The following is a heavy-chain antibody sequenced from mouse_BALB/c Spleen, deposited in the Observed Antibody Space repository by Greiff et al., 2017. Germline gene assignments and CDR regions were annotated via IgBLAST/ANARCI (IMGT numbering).Heavy chain of an antibody. CDR3: APFITTATGAMDY. CDR1: GFNIKDYY. CDR2: IDPENGNT. J-gene: IGHJ4*01. D-gene: IGHD1-2*01. V-gene: IGHV14-1*02. Sequence: EVQRVESGAELVRPGALVKLSCKASGFNIKDYYMHWVKQRPEQGLEWIGWIDPENGNTIYDPKFQGKASITADTSSNTAYLQLSSLTSEDTAVYYCAPFITTATGAMDYWGQGTSVTVSS.